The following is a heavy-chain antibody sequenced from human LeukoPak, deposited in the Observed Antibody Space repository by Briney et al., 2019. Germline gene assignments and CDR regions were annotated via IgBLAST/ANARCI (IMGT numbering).Heavy chain of an antibody. CDR1: GYSITSYN. J-gene: IGHJ6*02. V-gene: IGHV1-8*01. CDR3: ARGGTLVRGVAILYGMDV. D-gene: IGHD3-10*01. CDR2: MNSNSGKT. Sequence: ASVMVSCRASGYSITSYNINSVRQAAGQGREWVGWMNSNSGKTGYARKFQGRVTLTRDTSINAAYMEVNSLTSEDTAVYYCARGGTLVRGVAILYGMDVSGQGTTVTASS.